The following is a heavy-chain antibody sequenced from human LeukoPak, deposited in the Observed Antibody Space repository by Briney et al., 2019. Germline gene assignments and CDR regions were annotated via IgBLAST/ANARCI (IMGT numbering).Heavy chain of an antibody. CDR2: MNPNSGNT. CDR1: GYTFTSYD. V-gene: IGHV1-8*01. D-gene: IGHD3-16*02. J-gene: IGHJ5*02. Sequence: ASVKVSCKASGYTFTSYDINWVRQATGQGLEWTGWMNPNSGNTGYAQKFQGRVTMTRNTSISTAYMELSSLRSEDTAVYYCAREFDYVWGSYLSYNWFDPWGQGTLVTVSS. CDR3: AREFDYVWGSYLSYNWFDP.